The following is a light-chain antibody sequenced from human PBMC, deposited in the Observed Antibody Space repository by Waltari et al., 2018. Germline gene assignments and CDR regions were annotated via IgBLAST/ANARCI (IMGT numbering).Light chain of an antibody. V-gene: IGKV3D-15*01. Sequence: EIVMTQSPATLSVSPGDRATLSCRASQSVSSNLAWYQQKPGQAPRLLIYGASTRATGSPARFSGTGSGTEFTLTISSLQSEDFAVYYCQQYNNWPPLFTFGPGTKVDMK. CDR3: QQYNNWPPLFT. J-gene: IGKJ3*01. CDR1: QSVSSN. CDR2: GAS.